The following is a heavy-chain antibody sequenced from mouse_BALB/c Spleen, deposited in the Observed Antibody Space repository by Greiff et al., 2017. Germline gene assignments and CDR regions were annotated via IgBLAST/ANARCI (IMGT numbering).Heavy chain of an antibody. CDR3: ARTSRAPYYFDY. J-gene: IGHJ2*01. Sequence: EVKVVESGGGLVQPGGSRKLSCAASGFTFSSFGMHWVRQAPEKGLEWVAYISSGSSTIYYADTVKGRFTISRDNPKNTLFLQLTSLRSEDTAMYYCARTSRAPYYFDYWGQGTTLKVSS. CDR1: GFTFSSFG. CDR2: ISSGSSTI. V-gene: IGHV5-17*02. D-gene: IGHD3-1*01.